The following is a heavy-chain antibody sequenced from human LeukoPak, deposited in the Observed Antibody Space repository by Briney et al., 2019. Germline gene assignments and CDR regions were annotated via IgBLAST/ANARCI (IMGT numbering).Heavy chain of an antibody. CDR3: ARDGQQLVGAYYYYGMDV. V-gene: IGHV1-2*02. J-gene: IGHJ6*02. D-gene: IGHD6-13*01. CDR2: INPNSGGT. Sequence: ASVTVSCKASGYTFTGYYMHWVRQAPGQGLEWMGWINPNSGGTNYAQKFQGRVTMTRDTSISTAYMELSRLRSDDTAVYYCARDGQQLVGAYYYYGMDVWGQGTTVTVSS. CDR1: GYTFTGYY.